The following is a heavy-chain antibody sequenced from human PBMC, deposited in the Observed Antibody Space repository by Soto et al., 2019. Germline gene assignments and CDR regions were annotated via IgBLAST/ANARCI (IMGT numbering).Heavy chain of an antibody. J-gene: IGHJ3*02. Sequence: EEQLVESGGGLVQPGGSLRLSCAASAFTFSSYSMNWVRQAPGKGLEWISYITSSGEITDYADSVKGRFTISRDNAKNSLYLQLKSLRAEDTAVYSCARDHQWAFDIWGQGTTVTVSS. CDR2: ITSSGEIT. D-gene: IGHD1-26*01. V-gene: IGHV3-48*01. CDR3: ARDHQWAFDI. CDR1: AFTFSSYS.